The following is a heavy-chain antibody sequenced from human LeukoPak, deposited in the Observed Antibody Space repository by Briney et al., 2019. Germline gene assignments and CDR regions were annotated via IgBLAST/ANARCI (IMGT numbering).Heavy chain of an antibody. D-gene: IGHD2-2*01. CDR3: VKDLDIVVVPAAAYDY. J-gene: IGHJ4*02. V-gene: IGHV3-23*01. CDR1: GFTLSSYA. Sequence: GRSLRLSCAASGFTLSSYAMSWVRQAPGKGREWASAISSSGGSTYYAASVKGRFTTCRDNSKNALYLQINSLRVEDTAGYYCVKDLDIVVVPAAAYDYWGQGTLVTVSS. CDR2: ISSSGGST.